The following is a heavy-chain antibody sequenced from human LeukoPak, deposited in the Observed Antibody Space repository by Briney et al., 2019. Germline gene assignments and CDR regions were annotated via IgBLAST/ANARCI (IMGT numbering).Heavy chain of an antibody. V-gene: IGHV1-2*02. D-gene: IGHD6-19*01. CDR2: INPNSGGT. J-gene: IGHJ2*01. Sequence: GASVKGSCQAFGYTFTGYYIHLGRQAPGQGLEWMGWINPNSGGTNSAQKFQGRVTMTRDTSISTAYMELNRLTSDDTAVYYCARDGTGYSSGWYYWFFDLWGRGTLVTVSS. CDR3: ARDGTGYSSGWYYWFFDL. CDR1: GYTFTGYY.